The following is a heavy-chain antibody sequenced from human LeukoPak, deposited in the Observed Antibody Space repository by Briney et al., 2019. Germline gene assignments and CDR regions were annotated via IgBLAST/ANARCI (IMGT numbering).Heavy chain of an antibody. CDR2: IYSGGST. CDR1: GFTFSSYA. D-gene: IGHD3-22*01. CDR3: ARVGEVDYYDSSGYYSH. Sequence: GGSLRLSCAASGFTFSSYAMSWVRQAPGKGLEWVSVIYSGGSTYYADSVKGRFTISRDNSKNTLYLQMNSLRAEDTAVYYCARVGEVDYYDSSGYYSHWGQGTLVTVSS. J-gene: IGHJ4*02. V-gene: IGHV3-53*01.